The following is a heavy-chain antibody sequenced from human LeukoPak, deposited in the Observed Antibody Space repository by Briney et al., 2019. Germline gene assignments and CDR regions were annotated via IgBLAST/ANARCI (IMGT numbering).Heavy chain of an antibody. CDR1: GSTFSDSY. CDR2: ISSSGGTI. Sequence: GGSLRLSCAASGSTFSDSYMSWIRQVPGKGLEWISYISSSGGTIYYADSVKGRFTISRDNAKNSLYLQVNSLRAEDTAVYYCAKEGGDWGEGYFDYWGQGTLVTVSS. J-gene: IGHJ4*02. CDR3: AKEGGDWGEGYFDY. D-gene: IGHD7-27*01. V-gene: IGHV3-11*01.